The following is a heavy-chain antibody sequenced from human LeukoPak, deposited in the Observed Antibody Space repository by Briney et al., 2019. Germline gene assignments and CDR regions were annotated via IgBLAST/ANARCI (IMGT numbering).Heavy chain of an antibody. CDR1: GGSITNTNY. D-gene: IGHD2/OR15-2a*01. J-gene: IGHJ4*02. CDR3: ARKGGPFRPLDY. Sequence: SETLSLTCGVSGGSITNTNYCTWVRQPPGKGLEWIGEVNLQGSTNYNPSLMGRVAISVDTSENHISLQLTSVTAADTAVYYCARKGGPFRPLDYSGQGTLVTVSS. CDR2: VNLQGST. V-gene: IGHV4-4*02.